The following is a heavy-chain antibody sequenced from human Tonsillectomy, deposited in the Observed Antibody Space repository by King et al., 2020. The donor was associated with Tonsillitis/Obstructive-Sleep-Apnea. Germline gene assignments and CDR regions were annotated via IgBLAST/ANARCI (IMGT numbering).Heavy chain of an antibody. V-gene: IGHV4-59*01. CDR1: GGSISNYY. CDR2: IYYSGST. D-gene: IGHD2-8*01. J-gene: IGHJ3*02. CDR3: ARDMVLEAGGDAFDI. Sequence: QLQESGPGLVKPSETLSLTCTVSGGSISNYYWSWIRQPPGKGLEWIGFIYYSGSTNYNLSLKSRVTISVDTSKNQFSLKLSSVTAADTAVYYCARDMVLEAGGDAFDIWGQGTMVTVSS.